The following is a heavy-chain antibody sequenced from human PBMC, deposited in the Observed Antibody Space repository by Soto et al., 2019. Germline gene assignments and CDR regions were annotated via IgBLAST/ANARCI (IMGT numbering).Heavy chain of an antibody. Sequence: GSLRLSCAASGFTFSSYTMIWVRRAPGKGLEWVSSISGDNDYISYADSVKGRFTISRHNAKTSLYLQMNSLRAEDTAVYYCVQTTGWPGFDFWGQGTLVTV. CDR2: ISGDNDYI. D-gene: IGHD6-19*01. J-gene: IGHJ4*02. V-gene: IGHV3-21*04. CDR1: GFTFSSYT. CDR3: VQTTGWPGFDF.